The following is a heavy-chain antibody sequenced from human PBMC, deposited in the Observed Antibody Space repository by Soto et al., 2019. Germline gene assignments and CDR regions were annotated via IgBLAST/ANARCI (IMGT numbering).Heavy chain of an antibody. CDR2: ITGSGGVT. V-gene: IGHV3-23*01. Sequence: PGGSLRLSCAASGFIFSNYAMSWVRQIPGKGLEWVSTITGSGGVTYYADSVRGRFTISTDKSKSTLYLQLNSLRAEDTAIYYCAKHDVLTYYFASWGQGALVTVS. CDR3: AKHDVLTYYFAS. CDR1: GFIFSNYA. J-gene: IGHJ4*02. D-gene: IGHD6-6*01.